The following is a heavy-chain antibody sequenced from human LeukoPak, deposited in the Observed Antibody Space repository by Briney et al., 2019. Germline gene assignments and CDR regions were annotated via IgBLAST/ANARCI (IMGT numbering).Heavy chain of an antibody. Sequence: PGGSLRLSCAASGFTFSSYWMSWVRQAPGKGLEWVANIKHDGSEKYYVDSVKGRFTISRDNAKNSLFLQMDSLRAEDTAVYYCARVGGYNALEYWGEGTLVTVSS. D-gene: IGHD5-24*01. CDR2: IKHDGSEK. V-gene: IGHV3-7*01. J-gene: IGHJ4*02. CDR1: GFTFSSYW. CDR3: ARVGGYNALEY.